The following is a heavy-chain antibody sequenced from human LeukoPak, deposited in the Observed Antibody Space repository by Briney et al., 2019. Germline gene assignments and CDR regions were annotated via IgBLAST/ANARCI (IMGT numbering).Heavy chain of an antibody. CDR2: ISSSSSYI. D-gene: IGHD6-19*01. CDR3: AKDPRTGAVSGIFYFDY. Sequence: GGSLRLSCAASRFTFSSYSMNWVRQAPGKGLEWVSSISSSSSYIYYADSVKGRFTISRDNAKISLYLQMDSLRPEDTAVYYCAKDPRTGAVSGIFYFDYWGQGTLLTVSS. V-gene: IGHV3-21*01. J-gene: IGHJ4*02. CDR1: RFTFSSYS.